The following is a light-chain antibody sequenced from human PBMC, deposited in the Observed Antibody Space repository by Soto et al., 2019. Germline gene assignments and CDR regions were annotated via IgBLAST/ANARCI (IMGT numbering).Light chain of an antibody. CDR1: EDINSR. CDR2: AAF. CDR3: QQADSFPIT. V-gene: IGKV1-12*01. J-gene: IGKJ5*01. Sequence: DMQTTQSPSSVSGAVRDRITISCRASEDINSRLAWYQQKPGNAPKLLIYAAFILQSGVPSRFSGYGSGTDFTLSISSLHPEDFATYYCQQADSFPITFGQGTRLEIK.